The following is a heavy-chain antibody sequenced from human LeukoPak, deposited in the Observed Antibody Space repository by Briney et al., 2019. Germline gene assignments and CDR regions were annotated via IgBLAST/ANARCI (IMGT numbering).Heavy chain of an antibody. D-gene: IGHD3-10*01. V-gene: IGHV1-2*02. Sequence: ASVKVSCKASGYTFTGCYMHWVRQAPGQGLEWMGWINPNSGGTNYAQKFQGRVTMTRDTSISTAYMELSRLRSDDTAVYYCARDPTMVRGEFDYWGQGTLVTVSS. CDR3: ARDPTMVRGEFDY. CDR1: GYTFTGCY. CDR2: INPNSGGT. J-gene: IGHJ4*02.